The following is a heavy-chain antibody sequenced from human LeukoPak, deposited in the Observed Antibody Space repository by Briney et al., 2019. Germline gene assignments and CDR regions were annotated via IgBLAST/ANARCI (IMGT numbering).Heavy chain of an antibody. J-gene: IGHJ6*03. CDR1: GFTVSSNY. CDR2: IYRGGNT. V-gene: IGHV3-66*01. D-gene: IGHD2-21*01. CDR3: AKDGPEIANAYYYYMDV. Sequence: AGGSLRLSCAASGFTVSSNYMSWVRQAPGKGLEWVSVIYRGGNTYYADSVKDRFTISRDNSENTVYLQMNSLRAEDTAVYYCAKDGPEIANAYYYYMDVWGKGTTVSVSS.